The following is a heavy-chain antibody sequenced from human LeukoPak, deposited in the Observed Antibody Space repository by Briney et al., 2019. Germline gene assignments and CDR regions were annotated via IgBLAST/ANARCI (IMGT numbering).Heavy chain of an antibody. CDR1: GFTVSSYY. CDR2: IYSGGST. J-gene: IGHJ4*02. D-gene: IGHD3-16*01. Sequence: QTRGSLRLSCVASGFTVSSYYVSWVRQAPGKGLEWVSVIYSGGSTYYADSVEGRFTVSRDNSKNTLYLEMKSLRADDTAVYYCARDLHPRLTGYFDYWGQGTLVTVSS. V-gene: IGHV3-53*01. CDR3: ARDLHPRLTGYFDY.